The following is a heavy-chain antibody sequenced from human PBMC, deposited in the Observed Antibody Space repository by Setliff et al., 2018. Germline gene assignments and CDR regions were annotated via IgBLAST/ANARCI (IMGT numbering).Heavy chain of an antibody. V-gene: IGHV4-59*01. CDR3: ARLSWNGLRYYGLDV. Sequence: PSETLSLTCNVSGVSISSYYWSWIRQPPGKGLESIGYIQKSGSTNSNPSLMSRVSISVDTSKNQFSLKLRSVTAADTAVYYCARLSWNGLRYYGLDVWGQGTTVTVSS. CDR1: GVSISSYY. J-gene: IGHJ6*02. CDR2: IQKSGST. D-gene: IGHD3-3*01.